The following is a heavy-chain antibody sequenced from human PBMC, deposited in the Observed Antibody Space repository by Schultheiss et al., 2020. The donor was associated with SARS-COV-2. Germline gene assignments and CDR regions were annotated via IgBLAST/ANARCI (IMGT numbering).Heavy chain of an antibody. J-gene: IGHJ6*02. CDR2: ISGSGGST. CDR3: AKDLAAVADPVYYYYYGMDV. Sequence: GGSLRLSCAASGFTFDDYAMHWVRQAPGKGLEWVSGISGSGGSTYYADSVKGRFTISRDNSKNTLYLQMNSLRAEDTAVYYCAKDLAAVADPVYYYYYGMDVWGQGTTVTVSS. D-gene: IGHD6-19*01. V-gene: IGHV3-23*01. CDR1: GFTFDDYA.